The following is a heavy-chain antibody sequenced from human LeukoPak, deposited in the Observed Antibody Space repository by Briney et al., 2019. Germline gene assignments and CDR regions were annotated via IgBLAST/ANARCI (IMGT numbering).Heavy chain of an antibody. D-gene: IGHD6-19*01. J-gene: IGHJ4*01. Sequence: GGSLRLSSAASGYTFDDYAMHWVRQAPGKGLEWVSGISWNSGSIGYADSVKGRFTISRDNAKNSLYLQMNSLRAEDTALYYCAKDISSGGGGFDYWGQGTLVTVSS. CDR2: ISWNSGSI. CDR3: AKDISSGGGGFDY. CDR1: GYTFDDYA. V-gene: IGHV3-9*01.